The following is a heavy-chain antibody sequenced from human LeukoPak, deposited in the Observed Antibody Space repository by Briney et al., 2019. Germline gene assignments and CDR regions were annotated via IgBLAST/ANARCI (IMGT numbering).Heavy chain of an antibody. CDR1: GFTFDDYA. Sequence: GGSLRLSCAASGFTFDDYAMNWVRQAPGKGPEWVSGINWNGDSTGYVDSVKGRFTISRDHAKNSLYLQMNSLRVEDTALYYCARDRAIAVDVGVDYWGQGTLVTVSS. CDR3: ARDRAIAVDVGVDY. V-gene: IGHV3-20*04. J-gene: IGHJ4*02. CDR2: INWNGDST. D-gene: IGHD6-19*01.